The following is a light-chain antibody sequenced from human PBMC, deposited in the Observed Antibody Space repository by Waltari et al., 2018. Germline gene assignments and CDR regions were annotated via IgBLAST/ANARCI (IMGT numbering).Light chain of an antibody. CDR3: HQYNSYSYT. J-gene: IGKJ2*01. Sequence: DIQMTQSPSTLSASVGDSVTITCRASRSISGWLAWYQQKPGKAPNLLIYKASSLESGVPSRFNGSGSGTEFTLTISSLQPDDFATYYCHQYNSYSYTFGQGTKLESK. V-gene: IGKV1-5*03. CDR2: KAS. CDR1: RSISGW.